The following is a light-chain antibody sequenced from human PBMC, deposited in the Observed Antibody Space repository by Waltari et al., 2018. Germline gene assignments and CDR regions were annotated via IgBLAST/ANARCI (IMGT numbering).Light chain of an antibody. J-gene: IGKJ1*01. V-gene: IGKV3-20*01. Sequence: EIVLTQSPGTLSLSPGERATLSCRASQTVGGNYLAWLQQKPGQSPKILSYEASNSAAGIPDRFSGSGSGTDFTLTISRVEPEDFAVYYCHHYGASPWTLDQGTKVE. CDR1: QTVGGNY. CDR2: EAS. CDR3: HHYGASPWT.